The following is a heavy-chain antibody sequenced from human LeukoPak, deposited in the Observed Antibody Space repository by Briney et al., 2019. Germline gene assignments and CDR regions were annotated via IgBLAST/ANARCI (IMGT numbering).Heavy chain of an antibody. CDR3: AKEYSSSPYYYYMDV. J-gene: IGHJ6*03. D-gene: IGHD6-6*01. CDR1: GFTVRSYA. CDR2: ISGSGTST. Sequence: PGGSLRLSCAASGFTVRSYAMSWVRQAPGKGLEWVSTISGSGTSTNYADSVKGRFTISRDTSKNTLYLQLSSLSAEDTAVYYCAKEYSSSPYYYYMDVWGKGTTVTVSS. V-gene: IGHV3-23*01.